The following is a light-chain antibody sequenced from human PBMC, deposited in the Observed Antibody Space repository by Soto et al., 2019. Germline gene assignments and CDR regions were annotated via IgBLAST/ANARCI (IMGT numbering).Light chain of an antibody. V-gene: IGLV2-11*01. Sequence: SVLTQPASVSGSPGQSITISCTGTSSDIGAYNYVSWYQQHPGKAPKLMIYDVSKRPSGVPDRFSGSKSGNTASLTISGLQAEDEADYYCCSYAGSNTLYVFGTGTKVTVL. CDR1: SSDIGAYNY. J-gene: IGLJ1*01. CDR3: CSYAGSNTLYV. CDR2: DVS.